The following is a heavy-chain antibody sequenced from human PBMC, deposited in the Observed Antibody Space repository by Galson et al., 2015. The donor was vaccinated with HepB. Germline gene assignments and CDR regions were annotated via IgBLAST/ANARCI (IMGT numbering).Heavy chain of an antibody. V-gene: IGHV1-18*01. J-gene: IGHJ6*02. CDR1: GYTFTSYG. D-gene: IGHD2-2*01. CDR3: ARGRIVVVPAAMWDYYYGMDV. CDR2: ISAYNGNT. Sequence: SCKASGYTFTSYGISWVRQAPGQGLEWMGWISAYNGNTNYAQKLQGRVTMTTDTSTSTAYMELRSLRSDDTAVYYCARGRIVVVPAAMWDYYYGMDVWGQGTTVTVSS.